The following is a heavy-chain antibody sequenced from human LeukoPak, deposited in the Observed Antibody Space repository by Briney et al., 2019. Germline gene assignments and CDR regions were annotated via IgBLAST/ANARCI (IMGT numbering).Heavy chain of an antibody. CDR1: GFTFSSYA. D-gene: IGHD3-10*01. J-gene: IGHJ4*02. CDR2: IIGSGGST. CDR3: AKPGAYGSGSYTEN. V-gene: IGHV3-23*01. Sequence: GGSLRLSCAASGFTFSSYAMSWVRQAPGKGREWVSAIIGSGGSTYYEDSVKGRFTISRDNSKNTLYLQMNSLRAEDTAVYYCAKPGAYGSGSYTENWGQGTLVTVSS.